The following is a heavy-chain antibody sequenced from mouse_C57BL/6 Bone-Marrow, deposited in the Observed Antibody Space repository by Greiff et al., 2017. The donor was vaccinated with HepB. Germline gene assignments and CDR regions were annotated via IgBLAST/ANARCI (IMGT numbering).Heavy chain of an antibody. J-gene: IGHJ4*01. V-gene: IGHV1-81*01. Sequence: VKLQESGAELARPGASVKLSCKASGYTFTSYGISWVKQRTGQGLEWIGEIYPRSGNTYYNEKFKGKATLTADKSSSTAYMELRSLTSEDSAVYFCAREGEMITTRYAMDYWGQGTSVTVSS. CDR2: IYPRSGNT. D-gene: IGHD2-4*01. CDR1: GYTFTSYG. CDR3: AREGEMITTRYAMDY.